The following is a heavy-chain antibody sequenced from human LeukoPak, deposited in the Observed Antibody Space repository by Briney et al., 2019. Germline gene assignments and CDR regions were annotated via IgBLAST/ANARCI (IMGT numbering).Heavy chain of an antibody. D-gene: IGHD1-26*01. V-gene: IGHV4-34*01. Sequence: PSETLSLTCAVYGGSFSGYWSWIRQPPGKGLEWIGQINHSGSTMYNPSIQSRVTISVDTSKKQFSLNLSSVTAADTAVYYCATLGLLRGAGFNLATHFDFWGQGTLVTVSS. J-gene: IGHJ4*02. CDR3: ATLGLLRGAGFNLATHFDF. CDR2: INHSGST. CDR1: GGSFSGY.